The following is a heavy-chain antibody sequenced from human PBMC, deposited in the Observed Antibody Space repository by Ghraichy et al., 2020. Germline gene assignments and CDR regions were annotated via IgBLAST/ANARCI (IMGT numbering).Heavy chain of an antibody. CDR1: GGSFSGYY. V-gene: IGHV4-34*01. CDR2: IKHTGST. CDR3: ARALNLLDSVSYSRWFDP. D-gene: IGHD1-26*01. Sequence: SETLSLTCAVYGGSFSGYYWSWIRQPPGKGLEWIGEIKHTGSTHYKPSLKSRVTISVDTSKNQFSLTLSSVPSADTAVYYCARALNLLDSVSYSRWFDPWRQGTLVTVSS. J-gene: IGHJ5*02.